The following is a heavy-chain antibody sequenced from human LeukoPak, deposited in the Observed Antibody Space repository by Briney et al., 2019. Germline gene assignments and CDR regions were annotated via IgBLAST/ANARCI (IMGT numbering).Heavy chain of an antibody. V-gene: IGHV3-21*01. CDR2: ISSSSSTI. J-gene: IGHJ3*02. CDR3: ARGSWNYAFDI. D-gene: IGHD1-7*01. Sequence: GGSLRLSCAASEFTFSSYTLNCVRQAPGQGLQWVSSISSSSSTIYYADSVKGRFTISRDNAKSSLYLQMNSLGAGDTAVYYCARGSWNYAFDIWGQGKMVTVSS. CDR1: EFTFSSYT.